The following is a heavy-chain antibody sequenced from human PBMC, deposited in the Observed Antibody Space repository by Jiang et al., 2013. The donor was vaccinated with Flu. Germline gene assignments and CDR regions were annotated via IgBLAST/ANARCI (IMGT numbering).Heavy chain of an antibody. D-gene: IGHD4-17*01. CDR3: IYKSPFPVTTAPDPYRYFFDS. CDR1: GFSLSTSGVG. CDR2: IYWNDDK. Sequence: KPTQTLTLTRTFSGFSLSTSGVGVGWIRQPPGKALEWLALIYWNDDKRYSPSLKSRLTITKDTSKNQVVLTLTNMDPVDTGTYFCIYKSPFPVTTAPDPYRYFFDSWGPGRLVTVSS. V-gene: IGHV2-5*04. J-gene: IGHJ4*02.